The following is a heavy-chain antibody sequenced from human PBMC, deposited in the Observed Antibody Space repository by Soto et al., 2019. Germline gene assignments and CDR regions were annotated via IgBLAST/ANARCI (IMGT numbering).Heavy chain of an antibody. CDR2: MNPNSGNT. J-gene: IGHJ5*02. D-gene: IGHD3-9*01. V-gene: IGHV1-8*01. CDR1: GYTFTSYD. Sequence: QVQLVQSGAEVKKPGASVKVSCKASGYTFTSYDINWVRQATGQGLEWMGWMNPNSGNTGYAQKFQGRVTMTRNTSISTAYMELSSLRSEDTAVYYCAREGDDILTGYFNWFDPWGQGTLVTVSS. CDR3: AREGDDILTGYFNWFDP.